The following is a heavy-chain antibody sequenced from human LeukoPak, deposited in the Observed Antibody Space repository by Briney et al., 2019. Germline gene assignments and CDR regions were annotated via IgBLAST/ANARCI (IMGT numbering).Heavy chain of an antibody. CDR3: ARGMMYYDILTGRGEYYYGMDV. D-gene: IGHD3-9*01. Sequence: PSETLSLTCAVYGGPFSGYYWSWIRQPPGKGLEWIGEINHSGSTNYNPSLKSRVTISVDTSKNQFSLKLSSVTAADTAVYYCARGMMYYDILTGRGEYYYGMDVWGQGTTVTVSS. CDR1: GGPFSGYY. J-gene: IGHJ6*02. CDR2: INHSGST. V-gene: IGHV4-34*01.